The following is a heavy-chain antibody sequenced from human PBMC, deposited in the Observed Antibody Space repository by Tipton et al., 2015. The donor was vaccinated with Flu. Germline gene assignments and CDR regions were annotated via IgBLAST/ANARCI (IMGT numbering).Heavy chain of an antibody. J-gene: IGHJ4*02. D-gene: IGHD6-13*01. CDR3: ARAIGAAAAH. CDR2: IKQDGSQI. CDR1: GFTFSDYW. V-gene: IGHV3-7*01. Sequence: SLRLSCAASGFTFSDYWMSWVRQTPGKGLESVANIKQDGSQIYYVDSVKGRFTISRDNAKNSVHLQMNSLRADDTAVYYCARAIGAAAAHWGQGTLVTVSS.